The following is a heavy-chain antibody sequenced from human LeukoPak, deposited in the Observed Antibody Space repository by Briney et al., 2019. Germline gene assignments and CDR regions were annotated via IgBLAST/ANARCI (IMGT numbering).Heavy chain of an antibody. Sequence: PSETLSLTCAVSGGSISSSEWWSWVRQPPGKGLEWIGEIYHSGSTNYKPSLKSRVTMSVDKSKNQVSLKLSSVTAADTAVYFCARVQWELLIIDYWGQGTLVTVSS. CDR1: GGSISSSEW. V-gene: IGHV4-4*02. J-gene: IGHJ4*02. CDR2: IYHSGST. D-gene: IGHD1-26*01. CDR3: ARVQWELLIIDY.